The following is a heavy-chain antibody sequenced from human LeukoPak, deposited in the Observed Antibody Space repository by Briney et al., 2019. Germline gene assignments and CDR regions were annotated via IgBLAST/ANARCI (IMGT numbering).Heavy chain of an antibody. J-gene: IGHJ3*02. CDR3: ARDGCSSCYHWDAFDI. D-gene: IGHD2-2*01. CDR1: GFTFSSYA. Sequence: GGSLRLSCAASGFTFSSYAMSWFRRAPGRGRNWFPAIGGSGSSIYYADSVKGRFTISRDNSKNTLYLQMNSLRAEDTAVYYCARDGCSSCYHWDAFDIWGQGTMVTVSS. CDR2: IGGSGSSI. V-gene: IGHV3-23*01.